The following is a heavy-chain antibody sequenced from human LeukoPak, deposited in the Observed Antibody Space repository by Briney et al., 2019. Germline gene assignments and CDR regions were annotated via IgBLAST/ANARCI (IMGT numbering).Heavy chain of an antibody. J-gene: IGHJ4*02. D-gene: IGHD6-19*01. CDR1: GYTFTGDY. CDR3: ARALHYSSGWYAHFDY. CDR2: IIPILGIA. Sequence: GASVKVSCKASGYTFTGDYMHWVRQAPGQGLEWMGRIIPILGIANYAQKFQGRVTITADKSTSTAYMELSSLRSEDTAVYYCARALHYSSGWYAHFDYWGQGTLVTVSS. V-gene: IGHV1-69*04.